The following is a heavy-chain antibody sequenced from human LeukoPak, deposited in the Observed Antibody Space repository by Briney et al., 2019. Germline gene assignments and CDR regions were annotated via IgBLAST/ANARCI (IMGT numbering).Heavy chain of an antibody. CDR2: IYTSGST. Sequence: SETLSLTCTVSGGSISSYYGSWIRQPAGKGLEWIGRIYTSGSTNYNPSLKSRVTMSVDTSKNQFSLKLSSVTAADTAVYYCAREAIAVAGTGAFDIWGQGTMVTVSS. J-gene: IGHJ3*02. CDR3: AREAIAVAGTGAFDI. V-gene: IGHV4-4*07. CDR1: GGSISSYY. D-gene: IGHD6-19*01.